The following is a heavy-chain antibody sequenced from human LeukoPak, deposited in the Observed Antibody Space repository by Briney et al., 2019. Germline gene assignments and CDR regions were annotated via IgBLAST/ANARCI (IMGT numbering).Heavy chain of an antibody. CDR3: ATYRTKYYYDSSGYYYDY. D-gene: IGHD3-22*01. CDR1: GYTFTGYY. Sequence: GASVKVSCKASGYTFTGYYMHWVRQAPGQGLEWMGWINPNSGGTNYAQKFQGRVTMTRDTSISTAYMELSSLRSEDTAVYYCATYRTKYYYDSSGYYYDYWGQGTLVTVSS. J-gene: IGHJ4*02. V-gene: IGHV1-2*02. CDR2: INPNSGGT.